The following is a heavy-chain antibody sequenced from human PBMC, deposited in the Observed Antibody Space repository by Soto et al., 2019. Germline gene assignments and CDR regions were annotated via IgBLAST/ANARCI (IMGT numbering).Heavy chain of an antibody. CDR3: ARDPRSGDCFDF. V-gene: IGHV4-59*01. CDR2: IYSGGST. Sequence: QVQLQESGPALVKPSETLSLTCTVSGGSIFSYYWAWIRQPPGNRLELIWNIYSGGSTFYNPSLKSRLTISLDTSKNQLSLRLTSVTAADAAVYYCARDPRSGDCFDFWGQGTLVTVSS. J-gene: IGHJ4*02. CDR1: GGSIFSYY. D-gene: IGHD1-26*01.